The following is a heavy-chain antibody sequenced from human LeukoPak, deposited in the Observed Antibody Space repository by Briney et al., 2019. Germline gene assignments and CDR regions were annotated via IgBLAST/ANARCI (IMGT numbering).Heavy chain of an antibody. Sequence: PGGSLRLSCAASGFTFSSYWMSWVRQAPGKGLEWVANIKQDGSEKYYVDSVKGRFTISRDNAKNSLYLQMNSLRAEDTAVYYCARDKIVGATHFDYWGQGTLVIVSS. V-gene: IGHV3-7*01. D-gene: IGHD1-26*01. CDR3: ARDKIVGATHFDY. CDR2: IKQDGSEK. J-gene: IGHJ4*02. CDR1: GFTFSSYW.